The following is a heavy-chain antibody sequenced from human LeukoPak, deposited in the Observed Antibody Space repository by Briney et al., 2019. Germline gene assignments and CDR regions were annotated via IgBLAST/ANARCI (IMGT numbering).Heavy chain of an antibody. CDR1: GYTLTELS. D-gene: IGHD2-8*01. V-gene: IGHV1-69*13. CDR2: IIPIFGTA. CDR3: ARDLAGGTDYCTNGVCSGGY. Sequence: ASVKVSCKVSGYTLTELSMHWVRQAPGKGLEWMGGIIPIFGTANYAQKFQGRVTITADESTSTAYMELSSLRSEDTAVYYCARDLAGGTDYCTNGVCSGGYWGQGTLVTVSS. J-gene: IGHJ4*02.